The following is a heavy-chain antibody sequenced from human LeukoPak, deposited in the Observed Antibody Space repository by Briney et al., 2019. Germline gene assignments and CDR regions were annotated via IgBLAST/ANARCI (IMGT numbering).Heavy chain of an antibody. CDR1: GFSLSTSGVG. V-gene: IGHV2-5*01. Sequence: SGPTLVKPTQTLTLTCTFSGFSLSTSGVGVGWIRQPPGKALEWLALIYWNDDKRYSPSLKSRLTITKDTSKNQVVLTMTNMDPVDTATYYCAHGVTYYDYVWGSSFLGDVQHWGQGTLVTVSS. J-gene: IGHJ1*01. D-gene: IGHD3-16*01. CDR3: AHGVTYYDYVWGSSFLGDVQH. CDR2: IYWNDDK.